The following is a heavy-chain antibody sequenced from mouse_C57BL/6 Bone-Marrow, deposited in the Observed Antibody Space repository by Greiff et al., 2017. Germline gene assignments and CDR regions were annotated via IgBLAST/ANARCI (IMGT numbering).Heavy chain of an antibody. J-gene: IGHJ4*01. CDR3: ARLILRRDYYAMDY. D-gene: IGHD2-12*01. CDR1: GFTFTDYY. Sequence: EVQLVESGGGLVQPGGSLSLSCAASGFTFTDYYMSWVRQPPGKALEWLGFIRNKANGYTTEYSASVKGRFTISRDNSQSILYLQMNALRAEDSATYYCARLILRRDYYAMDYWGQGTSVTVSS. V-gene: IGHV7-3*01. CDR2: IRNKANGYTT.